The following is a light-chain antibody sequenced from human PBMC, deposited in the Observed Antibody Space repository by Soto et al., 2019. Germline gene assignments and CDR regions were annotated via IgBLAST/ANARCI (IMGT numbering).Light chain of an antibody. V-gene: IGKV1-27*01. CDR3: QTFNRL. CDR2: AVS. J-gene: IGKJ5*01. CDR1: QGIGNY. Sequence: DIQMTQSPSSLSASVGDRVTITCRASQGIGNYLAWYQQKPGKVPKLLIYAVSTLQSGVPSRFSGSGSGTDFTLTISSLQPEDVATYYCQTFNRLFGQGTRLEIK.